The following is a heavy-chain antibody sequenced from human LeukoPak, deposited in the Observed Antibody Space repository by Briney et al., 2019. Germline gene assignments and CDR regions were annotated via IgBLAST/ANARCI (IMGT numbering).Heavy chain of an antibody. D-gene: IGHD2-21*01. V-gene: IGHV4-59*01. CDR3: ARVPSYGRFDP. J-gene: IGHJ5*02. CDR2: IFFTGTT. Sequence: SETLSLTCLVSGASINAYYWSWIRQSPGEGLEWIGYIFFTGTTKYNPSLQSRVTISIDTSNKQFSLNLSSVTAADTAVYYCARVPSYGRFDPWGPGTLVTVSS. CDR1: GASINAYY.